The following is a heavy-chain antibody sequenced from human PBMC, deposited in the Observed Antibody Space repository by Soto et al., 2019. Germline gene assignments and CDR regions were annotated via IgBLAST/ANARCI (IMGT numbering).Heavy chain of an antibody. D-gene: IGHD6-19*01. V-gene: IGHV3-23*01. J-gene: IGHJ4*02. CDR3: AKDRGGLHGRSWLVLVHFDY. CDR1: GFTFSSYA. Sequence: GGSLRLSCAASGFTFSSYAMSWVRQAPGKGLEWVSAISGSGGSTYYADSVKGRFTISRDNSKNTLYLQMNSLRAEDTAVYYCAKDRGGLHGRSWLVLVHFDYWGQGTLVTVSS. CDR2: ISGSGGST.